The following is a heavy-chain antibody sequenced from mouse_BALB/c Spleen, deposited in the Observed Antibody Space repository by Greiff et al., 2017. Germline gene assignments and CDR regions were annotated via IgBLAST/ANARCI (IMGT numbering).Heavy chain of an antibody. CDR3: ARKRHGNYPLAMDD. CDR2: ILPGSGST. J-gene: IGHJ4*01. CDR1: GYTFSSYW. V-gene: IGHV1-9*01. D-gene: IGHD2-1*01. Sequence: QVQLQQSGAELMKPGASVKISCKATGYTFSSYWIEWVKQRPGHGLEWIGEILPGSGSTNYNEKFKGKATFTADTSSNTAYMQLSSLTSEDSAVYYCARKRHGNYPLAMDDWGQGTSVTVSS.